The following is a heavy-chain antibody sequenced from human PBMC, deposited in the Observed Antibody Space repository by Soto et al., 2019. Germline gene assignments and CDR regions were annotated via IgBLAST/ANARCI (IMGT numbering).Heavy chain of an antibody. CDR1: GYTFTSYA. D-gene: IGHD6-19*01. Sequence: ASVKVSCKASGYTFTSYAMHWVRQAAGQRLEWMGWINAGNGNTKYSQKFQGRVTITRDTSASTAYMELSSLRSEDTAVYYCARDSPLAVAHNWFDPWGQGTLVTVSS. CDR3: ARDSPLAVAHNWFDP. CDR2: INAGNGNT. J-gene: IGHJ5*02. V-gene: IGHV1-3*01.